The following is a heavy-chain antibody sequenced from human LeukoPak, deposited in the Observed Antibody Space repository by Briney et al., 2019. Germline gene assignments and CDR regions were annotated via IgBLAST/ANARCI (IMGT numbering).Heavy chain of an antibody. J-gene: IGHJ4*02. CDR2: IYYSGST. CDR1: GGSISSYY. D-gene: IGHD3-22*01. V-gene: IGHV4-59*08. CDR3: ARSGYYYDSLDY. Sequence: KPSETLSLTCTVSGGSISSYYWSWIRQPPGKGLEWIGYIYYSGSTNCNPSLKSRVTISVDTSKYQFSLKLSSVTAADTAVYYCARSGYYYDSLDYWGQGTLVTVSS.